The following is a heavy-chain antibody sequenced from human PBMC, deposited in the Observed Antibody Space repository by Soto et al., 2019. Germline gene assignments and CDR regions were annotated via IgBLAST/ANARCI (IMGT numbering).Heavy chain of an antibody. CDR1: GFTFSTYG. J-gene: IGHJ4*02. CDR3: GRDGALGDTAVVDS. Sequence: QVQLVESGGGVVQPGKSLRLSCTASGFTFSTYGMHWVRQAPGKGLEWVAVIWYDGSNKYHGDSLKGRFTISRDNSKNTSYLQMNNLRAEDTAVYYCGRDGALGDTAVVDSWGQGTLVTVSS. V-gene: IGHV3-33*01. D-gene: IGHD5-18*01. CDR2: IWYDGSNK.